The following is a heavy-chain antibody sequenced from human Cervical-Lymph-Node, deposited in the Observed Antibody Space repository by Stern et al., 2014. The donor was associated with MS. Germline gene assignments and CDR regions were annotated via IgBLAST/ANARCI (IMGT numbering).Heavy chain of an antibody. CDR1: GGTFSSYA. CDR3: SRAAVLVAATPRFDY. J-gene: IGHJ4*02. D-gene: IGHD2-15*01. CDR2: IFPIFGTA. V-gene: IGHV1-69*01. Sequence: VQLVESGAEVKKPGSSVKVSCKASGGTFSSYAISWVRQAPGQGLEWVGGIFPIFGTANYAQKFQGRVTITTDESTSTAFMELSSLRSEDTAVYYCSRAAVLVAATPRFDYWGQGTLVTVSS.